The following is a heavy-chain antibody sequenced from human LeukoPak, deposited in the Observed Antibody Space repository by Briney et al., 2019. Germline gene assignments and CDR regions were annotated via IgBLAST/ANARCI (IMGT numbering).Heavy chain of an antibody. V-gene: IGHV4-39*01. CDR2: IYYDGST. Sequence: KPSETLSLTCTVSGGSISSSSYYWGWIRQPPGKGLEWIGSIYYDGSTYYNPSLKSRVTISVDTSKNQFSLKLSSVTAADTAVYYCARGFGYSSSPFGYWGQGTLVTVSS. D-gene: IGHD6-19*01. CDR3: ARGFGYSSSPFGY. J-gene: IGHJ4*02. CDR1: GGSISSSSYY.